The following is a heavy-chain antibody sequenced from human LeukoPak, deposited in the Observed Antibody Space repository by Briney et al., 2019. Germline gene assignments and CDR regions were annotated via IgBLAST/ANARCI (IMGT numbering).Heavy chain of an antibody. Sequence: PGGSLGLSCAASGFTFSSYEMNWVRQAPGKGLEWVSYISSSGSTIYYADSVKGRFTISRDNAKNSLYLQMNSLRAEDTAVYYCARDYGDYELDYWGQGTLVTVSS. CDR2: ISSSGSTI. D-gene: IGHD4-17*01. CDR3: ARDYGDYELDY. CDR1: GFTFSSYE. V-gene: IGHV3-48*03. J-gene: IGHJ4*02.